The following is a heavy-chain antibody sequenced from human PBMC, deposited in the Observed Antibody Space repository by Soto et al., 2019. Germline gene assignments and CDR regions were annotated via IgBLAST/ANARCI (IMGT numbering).Heavy chain of an antibody. CDR2: IIPIFGTA. D-gene: IGHD6-19*01. Sequence: SVKVSCKASGGTFSSYAISWVRQAPGQGPEWMGGIIPIFGTANYAQKFQGRVMITADESTSTAYTELSSLRSEDTAVYYCARGKYSSGWYEEGTCFDYWGQGTLVTVSS. CDR3: ARGKYSSGWYEEGTCFDY. V-gene: IGHV1-69*13. CDR1: GGTFSSYA. J-gene: IGHJ4*02.